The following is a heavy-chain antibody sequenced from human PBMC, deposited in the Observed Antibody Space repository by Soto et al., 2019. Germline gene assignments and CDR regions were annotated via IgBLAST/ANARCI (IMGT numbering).Heavy chain of an antibody. V-gene: IGHV4-59*08. Sequence: SETLCLTCTVAGGSISGYYWSWIRQPPGKGLEWIGYIYYSGSTNYNPSLKSRVTISVDTSKNQFSLKLSSVTAADTAVYYCARREGRWVVSYFDYWGQGTLVTVSS. D-gene: IGHD1-26*01. J-gene: IGHJ4*02. CDR3: ARREGRWVVSYFDY. CDR1: GGSISGYY. CDR2: IYYSGST.